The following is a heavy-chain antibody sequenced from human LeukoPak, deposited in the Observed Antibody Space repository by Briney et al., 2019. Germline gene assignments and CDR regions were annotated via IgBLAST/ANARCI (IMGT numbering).Heavy chain of an antibody. CDR1: GYSFTNYW. CDR3: ARQFSGFHYYFDY. J-gene: IGHJ4*02. CDR2: IYPGDSDT. V-gene: IGHV5-51*01. D-gene: IGHD5-12*01. Sequence: GASLQISCKGSGYSFTNYWIGWVRPLPGKGLEWIGIIYPGDSDTRYSPSFQGQVTISADKSISTAYLQWSSLKASDTAMYYCARQFSGFHYYFDYWGQGTLVTVSS.